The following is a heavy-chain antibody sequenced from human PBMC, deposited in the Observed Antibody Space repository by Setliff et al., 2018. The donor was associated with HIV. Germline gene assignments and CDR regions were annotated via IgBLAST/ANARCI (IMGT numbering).Heavy chain of an antibody. J-gene: IGHJ6*03. CDR3: ARVSRLGDSYGYYYYYMDV. D-gene: IGHD3-10*01. V-gene: IGHV4-59*01. Sequence: SETLSLTCTVSGGSISTYSWSWIRQPPGKGLEWIGYIHYSGNTKYNPSLKSRVAISLDTSKKQFSLKLSSVTAADTSVYYCARVSRLGDSYGYYYYYMDVWVKGTTVTVSS. CDR2: IHYSGNT. CDR1: GGSISTYS.